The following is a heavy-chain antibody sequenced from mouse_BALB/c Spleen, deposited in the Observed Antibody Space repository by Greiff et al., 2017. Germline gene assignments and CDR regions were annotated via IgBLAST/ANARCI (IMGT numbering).Heavy chain of an antibody. CDR2: ISYSGST. J-gene: IGHJ1*01. Sequence: EVQRVESGPSLVKPSQTLSLTCSVTGDSITSGYWNWIRKFPGNKLEYMGYISYSGSTYYNPSLKSRISITRDTSKNQYYLQLNSVTTEDTATYYCARYGYYGSSPYFDVWGAGTTVTVSS. V-gene: IGHV3-8*02. CDR1: GDSITSGY. D-gene: IGHD1-1*01. CDR3: ARYGYYGSSPYFDV.